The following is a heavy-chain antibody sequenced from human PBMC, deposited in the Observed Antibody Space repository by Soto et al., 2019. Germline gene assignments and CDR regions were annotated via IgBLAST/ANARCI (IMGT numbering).Heavy chain of an antibody. V-gene: IGHV3-30*18. D-gene: IGHD3-16*02. Sequence: QVQLVESGGGVVQPGRSLRLSCAASGFTFNSYGMHWARQAPGKGLEWVAVISYDGSDKYYADSVKGRFTSSRDNYKNTLYLQMHSLRAEYTAVYYCSKDLDGLQGLVDSSFCFDYWGQGTLVTVSS. CDR1: GFTFNSYG. J-gene: IGHJ4*02. CDR2: ISYDGSDK. CDR3: SKDLDGLQGLVDSSFCFDY.